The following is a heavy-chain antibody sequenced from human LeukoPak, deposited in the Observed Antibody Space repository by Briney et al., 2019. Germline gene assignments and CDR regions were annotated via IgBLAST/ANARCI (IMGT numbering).Heavy chain of an antibody. CDR3: ARGPSYFQH. Sequence: SQTLSLTCAIYRDSVSSNSATWNWIRQSPSRGLEWLGRTYYRSKWYKYYAVSVKGRITINPDTSKNQFSLQLNSVTPEDTAVYYCARGPSYFQHWGQGTLVTVSS. CDR2: TYYRSKWYK. CDR1: RDSVSSNSAT. J-gene: IGHJ1*01. V-gene: IGHV6-1*01.